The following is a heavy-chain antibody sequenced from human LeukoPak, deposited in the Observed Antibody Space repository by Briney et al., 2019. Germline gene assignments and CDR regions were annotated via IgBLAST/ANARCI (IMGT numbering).Heavy chain of an antibody. CDR2: IYYSGST. D-gene: IGHD4-17*01. CDR1: GGSISSGGYY. J-gene: IGHJ4*02. CDR3: ARVFERDKGVDTVTTFFDY. V-gene: IGHV4-31*03. Sequence: SQTLSLTCTVSGGSISSGGYYWSWIRQHPGKGLEWIGYIYYSGSTYYNPSLKSRVTISVDTSKNQFSLKLSSVTAADTAVYYCARVFERDKGVDTVTTFFDYWGQGTLVTVSS.